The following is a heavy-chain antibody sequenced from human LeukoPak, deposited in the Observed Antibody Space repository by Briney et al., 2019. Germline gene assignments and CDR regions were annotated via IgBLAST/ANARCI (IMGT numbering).Heavy chain of an antibody. Sequence: GGSLRLSCAASGFTFSSYAMSWVRQAPGKGLEWVSAISGSGGSTYYADSVKGRFTISRDNSKNTLYLQMNSLRAEDAAVYYCAKVRGERPINYYDILTGYYNVFDYWGQGTLVTVSS. CDR1: GFTFSSYA. J-gene: IGHJ4*02. CDR2: ISGSGGST. V-gene: IGHV3-23*01. D-gene: IGHD3-9*01. CDR3: AKVRGERPINYYDILTGYYNVFDY.